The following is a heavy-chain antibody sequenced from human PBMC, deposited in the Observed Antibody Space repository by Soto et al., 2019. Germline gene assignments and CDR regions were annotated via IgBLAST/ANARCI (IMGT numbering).Heavy chain of an antibody. V-gene: IGHV3-53*01. D-gene: IGHD4-17*01. CDR1: GFTVSSNY. CDR3: ARAPTVTYYYYGMDV. Sequence: ESGGGLIQPGGSLRLSCAASGFTVSSNYMSWVRQAPGKGLEWVSVIYSGGSTYYADSVKGRFTISRDNSKNTLYLQMNSLRAEDTAVYYCARAPTVTYYYYGMDVWGQGTTVTVSS. J-gene: IGHJ6*02. CDR2: IYSGGST.